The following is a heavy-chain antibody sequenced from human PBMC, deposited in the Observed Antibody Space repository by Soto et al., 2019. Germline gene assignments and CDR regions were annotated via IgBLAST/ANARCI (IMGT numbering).Heavy chain of an antibody. CDR2: IIPKLGSA. CDR3: AGGGGGYNFGAVY. CDR1: GGGNLRDFR. D-gene: IGHD5-12*01. J-gene: IGHJ4*02. V-gene: IGHV1-69*01. Sequence: QVQLVQSGAEVKKPGSSVQVSCKTSGGGNLRDFRTTWVRQAPGQGLEWMGGIIPKLGSANYARNFQGRVTVTAEESTSTVYMELRSLRSEDTAVYYCAGGGGGYNFGAVYWGQGTPVTVSS.